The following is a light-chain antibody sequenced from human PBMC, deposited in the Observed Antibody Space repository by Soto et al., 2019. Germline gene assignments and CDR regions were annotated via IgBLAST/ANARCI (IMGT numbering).Light chain of an antibody. CDR3: QQYNNWPRT. CDR1: QSVRSSS. V-gene: IGKV3-20*01. CDR2: GAS. J-gene: IGKJ1*01. Sequence: ETVLTQSPGTLSLSPGERATLSCRASQSVRSSSLAWYQQKPGQAPRLLIYGASSRATGIPDRFSGSGSGTDFTLTISRLEPEDFAVYYCQQYNNWPRTFGQGTKVEIK.